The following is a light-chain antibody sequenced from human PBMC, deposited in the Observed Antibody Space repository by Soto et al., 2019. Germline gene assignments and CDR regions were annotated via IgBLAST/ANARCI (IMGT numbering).Light chain of an antibody. CDR3: QQYGSSPLT. V-gene: IGKV3-20*01. J-gene: IGKJ4*01. Sequence: EIVLTQSPGTLSLSPGERATLSCRASQSVSSSYLAWYQQKPGQAPRLLIYGASSRATGIPDMFSGSGSGTDFTHTISRLEPEDFAVYYCQQYGSSPLTFGGGTKVEIK. CDR2: GAS. CDR1: QSVSSSY.